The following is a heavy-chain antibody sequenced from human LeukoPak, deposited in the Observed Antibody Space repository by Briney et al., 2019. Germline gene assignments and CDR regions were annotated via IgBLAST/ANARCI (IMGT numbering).Heavy chain of an antibody. CDR3: ARVHTYDSSGYYSYYYGMDV. CDR2: IYHSGST. D-gene: IGHD3-22*01. Sequence: SETLSLTCTVSGGSISSSNWWSWVRQPPGKGLEWIGVIYHSGSTNYNPSLKSRVTISVDKSKNQFSLKLSSVTAADTAVYYCARVHTYDSSGYYSYYYGMDVWGQGTTVTVSS. J-gene: IGHJ6*02. CDR1: GGSISSSNW. V-gene: IGHV4-4*02.